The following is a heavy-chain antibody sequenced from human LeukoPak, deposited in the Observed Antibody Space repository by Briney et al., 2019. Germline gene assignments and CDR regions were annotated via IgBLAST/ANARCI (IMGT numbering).Heavy chain of an antibody. CDR1: GFTFRDYS. J-gene: IGHJ4*02. Sequence: GGSLRLSCAASGFTFRDYSMTWVRQAPGKGLEWVSSIRGGSDFIYHADSVKGRFTVSRDNAKNSLHLQMNSLRAEDTAVYYCARDHAGIVLPAAVGAHWGQGTLVTVSS. CDR3: ARDHAGIVLPAAVGAH. CDR2: IRGGSDFI. D-gene: IGHD2-2*01. V-gene: IGHV3-21*01.